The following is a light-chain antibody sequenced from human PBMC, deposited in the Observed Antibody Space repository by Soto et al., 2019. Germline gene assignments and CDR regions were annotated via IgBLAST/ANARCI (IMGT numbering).Light chain of an antibody. V-gene: IGKV2-28*01. CDR3: MQALQSPRT. Sequence: DVVMTQSPLSLPVTLGQPASISCRSNQSLVHSDGIAYFSWFQQRPGQSPRLLIYLASNRSSGVPDRFSGSGSGTDFTLKISGVEAEDVGVYYCMQALQSPRTFGQGTKVDIK. CDR1: QSLVHSDGIAY. J-gene: IGKJ1*01. CDR2: LAS.